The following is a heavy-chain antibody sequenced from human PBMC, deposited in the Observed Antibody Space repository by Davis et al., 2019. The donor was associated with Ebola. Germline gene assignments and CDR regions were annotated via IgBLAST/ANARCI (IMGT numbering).Heavy chain of an antibody. Sequence: GESLKISCKGSGYSFTSYWISWVRQMPEKGLEWMGRIDPSDSYTNYSPSFQGHVTISADKSISTAYLQWSSLKASDTAMYYCARIAGDHTYFDYWGQGTLVTVSS. CDR1: GYSFTSYW. D-gene: IGHD7-27*01. CDR3: ARIAGDHTYFDY. CDR2: IDPSDSYT. J-gene: IGHJ4*02. V-gene: IGHV5-10-1*01.